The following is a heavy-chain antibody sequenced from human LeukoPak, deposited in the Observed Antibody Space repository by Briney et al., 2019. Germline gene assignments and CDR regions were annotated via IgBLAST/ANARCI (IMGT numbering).Heavy chain of an antibody. V-gene: IGHV1-2*02. J-gene: IGHJ4*02. CDR1: GYTFTGYY. CDR2: INPNSGGT. D-gene: IGHD6-13*01. Sequence: ASVKVSCKASGYTFTGYYMHWVRQAPGQGLEWMGWINPNSGGTNYAQKFQGRVTITADESTSTAYMELSSLRSEDTAVYYCARGGQQLALFDYWGQGTLVTVSS. CDR3: ARGGQQLALFDY.